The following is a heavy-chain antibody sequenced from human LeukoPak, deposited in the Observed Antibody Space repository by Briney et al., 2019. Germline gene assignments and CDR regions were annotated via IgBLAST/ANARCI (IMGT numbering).Heavy chain of an antibody. J-gene: IGHJ6*03. Sequence: GASVKVSCKASGGTFSSYAISWVRQAPGQGLEWMGGIIPIFGTANYAQKFQGRVTITADESTSTAYMELRSLRSDDTAVYYCARENFGGYDVLGDYYYMDAWGKGTTDTVSS. D-gene: IGHD5-12*01. CDR1: GGTFSSYA. CDR2: IIPIFGTA. CDR3: ARENFGGYDVLGDYYYMDA. V-gene: IGHV1-69*13.